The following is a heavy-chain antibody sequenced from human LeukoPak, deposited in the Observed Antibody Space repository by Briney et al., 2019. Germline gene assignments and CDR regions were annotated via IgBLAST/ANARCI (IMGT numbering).Heavy chain of an antibody. Sequence: GGSLRLSCEASGFTFNTYWMSWVRQAPGKGLEWVANIKQDGSEIYYADSVKGRFTISRDNGKNSMYLQMNSLRAEDAAVYYCARDLRGSGWYFDYWGQGTLVTVSS. CDR1: GFTFNTYW. V-gene: IGHV3-7*03. CDR3: ARDLRGSGWYFDY. D-gene: IGHD6-19*01. CDR2: IKQDGSEI. J-gene: IGHJ4*02.